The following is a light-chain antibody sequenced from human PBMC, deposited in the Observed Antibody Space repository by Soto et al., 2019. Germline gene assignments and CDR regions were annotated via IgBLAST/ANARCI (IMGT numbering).Light chain of an antibody. V-gene: IGLV1-44*01. CDR1: SSNIGRNT. CDR2: NNY. CDR3: AAWDDSVKALL. J-gene: IGLJ2*01. Sequence: QSVLTQPPSASETPEQRVTISCSGNSSNIGRNTVNWYQLLPGTTPKLLIYNNYQRPSGVPDRFSASKSDTSASLAISGLQSEDEADYYCAAWDDSVKALLFGGGTQLTVL.